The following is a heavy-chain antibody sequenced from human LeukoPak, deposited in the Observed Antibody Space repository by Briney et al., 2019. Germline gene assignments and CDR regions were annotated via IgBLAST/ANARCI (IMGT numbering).Heavy chain of an antibody. CDR1: GFTFSTFA. J-gene: IGHJ3*02. V-gene: IGHV3-23*01. D-gene: IGHD2-15*01. Sequence: GGSLRLSCAASGFTFSTFAMIWVRQPPGKGLEWVSSIFPSGGEIHYADSVRGRFTISRDNSKSTLSLQMNSLRAEDTAVYYCARDGGVAGGKLAFDIWGQGTMVTVSS. CDR3: ARDGGVAGGKLAFDI. CDR2: IFPSGGEI.